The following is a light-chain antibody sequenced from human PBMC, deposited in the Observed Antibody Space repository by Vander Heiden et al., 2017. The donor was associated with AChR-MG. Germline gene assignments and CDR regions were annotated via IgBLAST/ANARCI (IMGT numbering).Light chain of an antibody. V-gene: IGKV1-39*01. Sequence: DIQMTQSPSSLSASVGDRVTITCRASQSISSYLNWYQQKPGKAPKLLIYAAASLQSGVPSRFSGSGSGTDFTLTISSLQPEDVATYYCQQSDSTPHTFGGGTKVEIK. J-gene: IGKJ4*01. CDR3: QQSDSTPHT. CDR2: AAA. CDR1: QSISSY.